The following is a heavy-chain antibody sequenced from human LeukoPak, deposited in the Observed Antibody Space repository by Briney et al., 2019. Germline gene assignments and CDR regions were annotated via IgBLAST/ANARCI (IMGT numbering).Heavy chain of an antibody. J-gene: IGHJ4*02. CDR1: GFSFTNYW. D-gene: IGHD2-15*01. CDR3: VSQEVVPH. Sequence: PGGSLRLSCAASGFSFTNYWMSWVRQAPGKGQEWVANVKEDGTTKQYVDSVKGRFTISRDNAKNSLYLQMDSLRAEDTAVYYCVSQEVVPHWGQGTLVSVSS. CDR2: VKEDGTTK. V-gene: IGHV3-7*01.